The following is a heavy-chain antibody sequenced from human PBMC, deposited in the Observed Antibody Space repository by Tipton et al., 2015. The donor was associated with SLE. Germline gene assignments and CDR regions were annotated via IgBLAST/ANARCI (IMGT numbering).Heavy chain of an antibody. CDR3: AREDSSGWKGYFDY. CDR1: GYTFTGYY. CDR2: INPNSGGT. J-gene: IGHJ4*02. Sequence: QSGAEVKKPGASVKVSCKASGYTFTGYYMHWVRQAPGQGLEWMGWINPNSGGTNYAQKFQGRVTITRDTSASTAYMELSSLRSEDTAVYYCAREDSSGWKGYFDYWGQGTLVTVSS. D-gene: IGHD6-19*01. V-gene: IGHV1-2*02.